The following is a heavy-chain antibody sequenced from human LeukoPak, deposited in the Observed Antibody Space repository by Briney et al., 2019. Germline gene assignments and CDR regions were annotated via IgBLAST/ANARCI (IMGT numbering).Heavy chain of an antibody. CDR1: GFTVSSDS. CDR3: ASSGYDTHFDY. J-gene: IGHJ4*02. CDR2: ISGSGGST. D-gene: IGHD5-12*01. Sequence: GGSLRLSCTVSGFTVSSDSMSWVRQAPGKGLEWVSAISGSGGSTYYADSVKGRFTISRDNSKNTLYLQMNSLRAEDTAVYYCASSGYDTHFDYWGQGTLVTVSS. V-gene: IGHV3-23*01.